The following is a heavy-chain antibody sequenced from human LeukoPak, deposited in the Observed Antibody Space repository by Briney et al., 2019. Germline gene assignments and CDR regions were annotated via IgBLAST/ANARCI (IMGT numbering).Heavy chain of an antibody. CDR1: GGSISNHY. Sequence: SETLSLTCTVSGGSISNHYWSWIRQPPGKGLEWIGYVYYSGISNYNPSLKSRVTISVDTSKNQLSLKLSSVTATDTAVYYCASLSQDYGDYSLRYWGQGTLVTVSS. V-gene: IGHV4-59*08. CDR3: ASLSQDYGDYSLRY. CDR2: VYYSGIS. D-gene: IGHD4-17*01. J-gene: IGHJ4*02.